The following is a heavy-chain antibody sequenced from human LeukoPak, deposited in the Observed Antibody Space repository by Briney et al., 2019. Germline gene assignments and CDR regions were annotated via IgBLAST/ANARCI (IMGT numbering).Heavy chain of an antibody. V-gene: IGHV3-64*04. Sequence: QPGGSLRLSCSASGFTFSTYAMHWVRQAPGKGLEYVSAIGRNGDSTYYADSVKGRFTISRDNSKNTLYLQMNSLRAEDTALYYCAKGSSSGWFGYSFDYWGQGTLVTVSS. D-gene: IGHD6-19*01. J-gene: IGHJ4*02. CDR1: GFTFSTYA. CDR2: IGRNGDST. CDR3: AKGSSSGWFGYSFDY.